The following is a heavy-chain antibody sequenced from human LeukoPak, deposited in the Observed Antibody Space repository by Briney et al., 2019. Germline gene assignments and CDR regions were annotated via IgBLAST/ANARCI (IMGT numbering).Heavy chain of an antibody. V-gene: IGHV4-39*02. CDR3: ASHRVAAVGTFYFDY. J-gene: IGHJ4*02. CDR2: IYYSGST. Sequence: PSETLSLTCTVSGVSISSSNYYWGWIRQPPGKGLEWIGTIYYSGSTNYNPSLKSRVTISVDTSKKLFSLKLSSVTAADTAVYYCASHRVAAVGTFYFDYWGQGTLVTVSS. CDR1: GVSISSSNYY. D-gene: IGHD6-13*01.